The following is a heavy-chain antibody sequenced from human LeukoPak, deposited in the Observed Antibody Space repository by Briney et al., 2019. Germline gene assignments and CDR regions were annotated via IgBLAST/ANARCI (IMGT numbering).Heavy chain of an antibody. J-gene: IGHJ4*02. CDR3: ARVTYDFWSGYQGVDY. Sequence: ASVKVSCKASGYTFTSYDINWVRQATGQGLEWMGWMNPNSGNTGYAQKFQGRVTITRNTSISTAYMELSSLRSEDTAVYYCARVTYDFWSGYQGVDYWGQGTLVTVSS. CDR2: MNPNSGNT. CDR1: GYTFTSYD. V-gene: IGHV1-8*03. D-gene: IGHD3-3*01.